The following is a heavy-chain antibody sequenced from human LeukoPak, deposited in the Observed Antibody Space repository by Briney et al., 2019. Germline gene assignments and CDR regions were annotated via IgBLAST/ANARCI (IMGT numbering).Heavy chain of an antibody. D-gene: IGHD6-13*01. V-gene: IGHV5-51*01. J-gene: IGHJ4*02. CDR3: ARQGAAAGISPFDY. Sequence: GESLKMSCKGYGYSFTSYWIGWVRQMPGKGLEWMGIIYPGDSDTRYSPSFQGQVTISADKSISTAYLQWSSLEASDTAMYYCARQGAAAGISPFDYWGQGTLVTVSS. CDR2: IYPGDSDT. CDR1: GYSFTSYW.